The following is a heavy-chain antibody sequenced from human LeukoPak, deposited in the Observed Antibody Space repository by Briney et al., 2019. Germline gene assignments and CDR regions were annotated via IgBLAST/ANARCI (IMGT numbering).Heavy chain of an antibody. J-gene: IGHJ4*02. D-gene: IGHD6-13*01. CDR2: IYYSGST. Sequence: SEPLSLTCTVSGGSISSYYWSWLRQPPGKGLEWIGYIYYSGSTNYNPSLKSRVTISVDTSKNQFSLKLSSVTAADTAVYYCARGAGSSWSSWDYWGQGTLVTVSS. CDR3: ARGAGSSWSSWDY. V-gene: IGHV4-59*08. CDR1: GGSISSYY.